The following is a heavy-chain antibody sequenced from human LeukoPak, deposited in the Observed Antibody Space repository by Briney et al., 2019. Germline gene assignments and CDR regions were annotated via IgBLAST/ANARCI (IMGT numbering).Heavy chain of an antibody. V-gene: IGHV3-15*01. CDR3: TTDLQDPYYDFWSGYLPRDY. J-gene: IGHJ4*02. CDR2: IKSKTDGGTT. Sequence: GGSLRLSCAASGFTFSNAWMSWVRQAPGKGLEWVGRIKSKTDGGTTDYAAPVKGRFTISRDDSKNTLYLQMNSLKTEDTAVYYCTTDLQDPYYDFWSGYLPRDYWGQGTLVTVSS. CDR1: GFTFSNAW. D-gene: IGHD3-3*01.